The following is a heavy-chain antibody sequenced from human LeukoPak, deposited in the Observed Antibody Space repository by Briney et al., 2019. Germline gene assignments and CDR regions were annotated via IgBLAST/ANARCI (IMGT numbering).Heavy chain of an antibody. J-gene: IGHJ4*02. CDR3: VRGSDSSAYYSVDY. V-gene: IGHV1-2*02. CDR2: INPNSGAT. D-gene: IGHD3-22*01. Sequence: ASVKVSCKVSGYIFVGYYMHWVRQAPGQGLEWMGWINPNSGATSHAEKFQGRVTMIRDTSISTAYMELSSLRYDDTAVYYCVRGSDSSAYYSVDYWGQGTLVTVSS. CDR1: GYIFVGYY.